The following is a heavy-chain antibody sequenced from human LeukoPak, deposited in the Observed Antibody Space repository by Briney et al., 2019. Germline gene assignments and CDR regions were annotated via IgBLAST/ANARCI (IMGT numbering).Heavy chain of an antibody. D-gene: IGHD2-21*01. CDR1: GGSFSGYY. J-gene: IGHJ4*02. Sequence: SETLSLTCAVYGGSFSGYYWSWIRQPPGKGLEWIGEINHSGSTNYNPSLKSRVTISVDTSKNQFSLKLSSVTAADTAVYYCARGPDSYLLPPDYWGKGTLVTVSS. CDR2: INHSGST. CDR3: ARGPDSYLLPPDY. V-gene: IGHV4-34*01.